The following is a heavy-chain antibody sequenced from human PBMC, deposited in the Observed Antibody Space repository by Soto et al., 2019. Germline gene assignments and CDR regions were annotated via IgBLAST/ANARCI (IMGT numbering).Heavy chain of an antibody. V-gene: IGHV3-21*01. CDR2: ISSSSSYI. CDR1: GFTFSSYS. CDR3: ARVNLAYYGMDV. Sequence: EVQLVESGGGLVKPGGSLRLSCAASGFTFSSYSMNWVRQAPGKGLEWVSSISSSSSYIYYADSVKGRFTISRDNAKNSLYLQMNSLRAEDTAVYYCARVNLAYYGMDVWGQGTTVTVSS. J-gene: IGHJ6*02.